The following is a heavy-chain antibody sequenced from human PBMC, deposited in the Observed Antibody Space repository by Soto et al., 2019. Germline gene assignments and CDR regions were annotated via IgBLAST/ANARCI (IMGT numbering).Heavy chain of an antibody. Sequence: EVQLLESGGGLLQPGGSLRLSCAASGFTFSNYAMTWVRQAPGKGLEWVSSVSTTGGSTYYADSMKGRFTISRDSSKNTLYLQMNSLRAEDTAVYYCARSFGWYAIDQWGQGTLVIVSS. CDR2: VSTTGGST. V-gene: IGHV3-23*01. D-gene: IGHD6-19*01. J-gene: IGHJ4*02. CDR3: ARSFGWYAIDQ. CDR1: GFTFSNYA.